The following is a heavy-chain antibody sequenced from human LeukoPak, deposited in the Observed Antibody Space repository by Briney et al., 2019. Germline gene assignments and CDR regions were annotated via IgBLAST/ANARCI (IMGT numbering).Heavy chain of an antibody. J-gene: IGHJ4*02. V-gene: IGHV3-21*01. CDR2: ISSSSSYI. CDR1: GFTFSSYS. Sequence: GGSLRLSCAASGFTFSSYSMNWVRQAPGKGLEWVSSISSSSSYIYYADSVKGRFTISRDNAKNSLYLQMNSLRAEDTAVYYCARDNPVYGDAIDYWGQGTLATVSS. D-gene: IGHD4-17*01. CDR3: ARDNPVYGDAIDY.